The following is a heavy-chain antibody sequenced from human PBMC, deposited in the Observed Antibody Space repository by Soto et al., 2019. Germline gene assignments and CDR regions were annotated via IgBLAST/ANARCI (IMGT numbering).Heavy chain of an antibody. CDR3: STADTRATTIGAFHI. Sequence: KTGGSLRLSCAASGFTFTNAWMNWVRQAPGKGLEWVGRIKDKTNGGTSDYAAPVEGRFTISRDDSKNTLYLQMNSLKTEDTAVYYCSTADTRATTIGAFHIWGQGTMVTVSS. CDR2: IKDKTNGGTS. D-gene: IGHD3-9*01. J-gene: IGHJ3*02. V-gene: IGHV3-15*01. CDR1: GFTFTNAW.